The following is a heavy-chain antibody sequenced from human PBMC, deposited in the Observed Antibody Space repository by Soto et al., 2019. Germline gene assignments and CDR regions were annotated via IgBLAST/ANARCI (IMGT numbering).Heavy chain of an antibody. CDR1: GFTFSSYA. CDR2: ISYDGSNK. V-gene: IGHV3-30-3*01. J-gene: IGHJ3*02. CDR3: ARTMIVVVTGSFDI. D-gene: IGHD3-22*01. Sequence: LRLSCAAYGFTFSSYAMHWVRQAPGKGLGWVVVISYDGSNKYYADSVKGRFTISRDNSKNTLYLEMNSLRAEDPAVYDCARTMIVVVTGSFDIWGQGTMVTVSS.